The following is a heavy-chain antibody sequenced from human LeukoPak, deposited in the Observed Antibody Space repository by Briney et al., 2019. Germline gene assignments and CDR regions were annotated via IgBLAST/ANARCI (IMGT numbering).Heavy chain of an antibody. CDR1: GYTFTSYG. V-gene: IGHV1-18*01. Sequence: ASVKVSCKASGYTFTSYGISWVRQAPGQGLEWMGWISAYNGNTNYAQKLQGRVTMTTGTSTSTAYMELRSLRSDDTAVYYCARSLRGPNSPPTDAFDIWGQGTVVTVSS. CDR3: ARSLRGPNSPPTDAFDI. D-gene: IGHD3-10*01. CDR2: ISAYNGNT. J-gene: IGHJ3*02.